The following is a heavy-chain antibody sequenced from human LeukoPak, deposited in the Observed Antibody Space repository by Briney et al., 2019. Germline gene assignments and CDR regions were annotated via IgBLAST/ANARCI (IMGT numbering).Heavy chain of an antibody. D-gene: IGHD3-10*01. Sequence: SETLSLTCTVSGGSISIYYWNWIRQPAGKGLEWIGRIFTSGITNYNPSLKSRVTMSVDTSKNQFSLNLSSVTAADTAVYYCARESSGTYYNPLGYMDVWGNGTTVTVYS. J-gene: IGHJ6*03. CDR2: IFTSGIT. V-gene: IGHV4-4*07. CDR3: ARESSGTYYNPLGYMDV. CDR1: GGSISIYY.